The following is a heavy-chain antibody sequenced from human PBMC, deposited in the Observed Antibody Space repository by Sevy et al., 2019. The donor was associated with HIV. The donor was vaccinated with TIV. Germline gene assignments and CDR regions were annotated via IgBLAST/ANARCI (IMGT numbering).Heavy chain of an antibody. J-gene: IGHJ4*02. CDR2: FYYSGKN. V-gene: IGHV4-59*01. D-gene: IGHD3-22*01. Sequence: SETLSLTCSVSGGSISSYYWSWIRQPPGKGLEWIGSFYYSGKNIYSPSLKSRVTISVDTSQNQFSLKLRSVTAADTAVYYCASEGPSYYDRSGYYRFDYWGQGTLVTVSS. CDR3: ASEGPSYYDRSGYYRFDY. CDR1: GGSISSYY.